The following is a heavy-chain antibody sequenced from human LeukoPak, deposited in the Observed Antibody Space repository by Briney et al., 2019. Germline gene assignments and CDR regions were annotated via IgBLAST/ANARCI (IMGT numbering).Heavy chain of an antibody. CDR2: IRSKAYGGTT. J-gene: IGHJ3*02. CDR1: GFTFGDYA. Sequence: PGGSLRLSCTASGFTFGDYAMSWVRQAPGKGLEWLGFIRSKAYGGTTEYAASVKGRFTISRDDSKSIAYLQMNSLKTEDTAVYYCTREGYSGYGFQAFDIWGQGTMVTVSS. V-gene: IGHV3-49*04. D-gene: IGHD5-12*01. CDR3: TREGYSGYGFQAFDI.